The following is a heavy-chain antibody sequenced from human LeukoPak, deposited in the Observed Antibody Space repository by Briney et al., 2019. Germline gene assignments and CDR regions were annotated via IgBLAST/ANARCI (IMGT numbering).Heavy chain of an antibody. V-gene: IGHV4-34*01. J-gene: IGHJ3*02. CDR2: INHSGST. CDR1: GGSFSGYY. D-gene: IGHD3-22*01. CDR3: ARQKYSSGYSGAFDI. Sequence: SETLSLTCAVYGGSFSGYYWSWIRQPPGKGLEWIGEINHSGSTNYNPSLKSRVTISVDTSKNQFSLKLSSVTAADTAVYYCARQKYSSGYSGAFDIWGQGTMVTVSS.